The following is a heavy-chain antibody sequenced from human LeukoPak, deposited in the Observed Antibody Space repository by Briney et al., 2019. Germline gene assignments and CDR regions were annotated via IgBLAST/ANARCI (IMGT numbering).Heavy chain of an antibody. CDR3: ATKQWLAPPPDS. Sequence: PWGSLRLSCAASGFTFSKYWRLWVRQAPGKGLESVSRINTDGTVTTYADSVKGRFTVSRDNADNTMFPQMTSVRDEDTAVYYCATKQWLAPPPDSWGQGTPVTVSS. J-gene: IGHJ4*02. CDR1: GFTFSKYW. CDR2: INTDGTVT. D-gene: IGHD6-19*01. V-gene: IGHV3-74*01.